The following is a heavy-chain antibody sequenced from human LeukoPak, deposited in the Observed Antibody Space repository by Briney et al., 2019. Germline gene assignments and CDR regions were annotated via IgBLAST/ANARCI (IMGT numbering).Heavy chain of an antibody. D-gene: IGHD1-26*01. CDR1: GGSISSGGYS. J-gene: IGHJ3*02. Sequence: PSQTLSLTCAVSGGSISSGGYSWSWIRQPAKKGLEWIGRIYASGSTNYNPSLKSRVTMSVDTSKNQFSLKLSSVTAADTAVYYCARWSVGATDSDAFDIWGQGTMVTVSS. V-gene: IGHV4-61*02. CDR3: ARWSVGATDSDAFDI. CDR2: IYASGST.